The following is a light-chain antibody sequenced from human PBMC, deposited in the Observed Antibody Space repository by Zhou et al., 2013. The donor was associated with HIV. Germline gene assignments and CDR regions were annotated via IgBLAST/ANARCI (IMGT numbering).Light chain of an antibody. CDR1: QSVNRN. CDR2: GAS. V-gene: IGKV3-15*01. J-gene: IGKJ1*01. CDR3: QQYENWPPWT. Sequence: EIVMTQSPATLSVSPGERATLSCRASQSVNRNLAWYQQKPGQAPSLLIYGASTRATGVSDRFSGSGSGTEFTLTISSLHSEDFAVYHCQQYENWPPWTFGQGTKVEIK.